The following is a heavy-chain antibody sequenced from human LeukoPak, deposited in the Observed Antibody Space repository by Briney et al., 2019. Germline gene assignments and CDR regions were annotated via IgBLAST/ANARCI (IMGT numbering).Heavy chain of an antibody. V-gene: IGHV4-4*07. Sequence: SETLSLTCTVSGGSISSYYWSWIRQPAGKGLEWIGRIYTSGSTNYNPSLKSRVTMSVDTSKNQFSLKLSSVTAADTAVYYCARDSTPPGIVGATRYDYWGQGTPVTVSS. CDR2: IYTSGST. CDR3: ARDSTPPGIVGATRYDY. CDR1: GGSISSYY. D-gene: IGHD1-26*01. J-gene: IGHJ4*02.